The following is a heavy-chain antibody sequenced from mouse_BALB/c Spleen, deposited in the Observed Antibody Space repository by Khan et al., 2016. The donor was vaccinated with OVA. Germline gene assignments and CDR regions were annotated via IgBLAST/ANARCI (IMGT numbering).Heavy chain of an antibody. Sequence: QVQLKQSGPGLVAPSQSLSITCTVSGFSLTDYAVSWIRQPPGKGLEWLGVIWGGGSKYYNSALKSRLSFSKDNSKSQVFLKMNSLQTDDTAMYYCAKDPPYYAMDYWGQGTSVTVSS. CDR1: GFSLTDYA. V-gene: IGHV2-6-5*01. J-gene: IGHJ4*01. CDR3: AKDPPYYAMDY. CDR2: IWGGGSK.